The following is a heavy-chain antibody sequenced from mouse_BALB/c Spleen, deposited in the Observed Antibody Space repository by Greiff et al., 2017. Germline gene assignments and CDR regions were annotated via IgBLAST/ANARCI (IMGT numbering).Heavy chain of an antibody. D-gene: IGHD3-2*01. CDR3: ARGGTARAPFAY. CDR2: INPYNGAT. CDR1: GYSFTGYY. J-gene: IGHJ3*01. V-gene: IGHV1-31*01. Sequence: EVQLQQSGPELVKPGASVKISCKASGYSFTGYYMHWVKQSHVKSLEWIGLINPYNGATSYNQNFKDKASLTVDKSSSTAYMELHSLTSEDSAVDYCARGGTARAPFAYWGQGTLVTVSA.